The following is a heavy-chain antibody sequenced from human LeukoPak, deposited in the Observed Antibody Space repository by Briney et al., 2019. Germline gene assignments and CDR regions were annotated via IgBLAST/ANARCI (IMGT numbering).Heavy chain of an antibody. CDR2: IYTSGST. CDR3: ARGLMGYYYYMDV. J-gene: IGHJ6*03. D-gene: IGHD3-10*01. V-gene: IGHV4-61*02. Sequence: SETLSLTCTVSGGSISSSSYYWSWIRQPAGKGLEWIGRIYTSGSTNYNPSLKSRVTISVDTSKNQFSLKLSSVTAADTAVYYCARGLMGYYYYMDVWAKGPRSPSP. CDR1: GGSISSSSYY.